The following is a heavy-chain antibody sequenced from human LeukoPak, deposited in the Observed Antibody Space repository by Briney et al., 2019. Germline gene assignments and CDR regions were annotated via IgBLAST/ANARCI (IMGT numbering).Heavy chain of an antibody. CDR2: ISWNSGSI. D-gene: IGHD3-10*01. CDR3: ARGLGMVRGFDY. V-gene: IGHV3-9*01. Sequence: GRSLRLSCAASGFTFDDYAMHWVRQAPGKGLEWVSGISWNSGSIGYADSVKGRFTISRDNAKNSLYLQMNSLRAEDTAVYYCARGLGMVRGFDYWGQGTLVTVSS. J-gene: IGHJ4*02. CDR1: GFTFDDYA.